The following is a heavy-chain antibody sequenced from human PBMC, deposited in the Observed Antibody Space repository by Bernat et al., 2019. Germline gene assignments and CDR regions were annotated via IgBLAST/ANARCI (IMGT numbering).Heavy chain of an antibody. D-gene: IGHD1-26*01. Sequence: EVQLVESGGGLVKPGGSLRLSCAASGFSFSSYSMSWVRQAPGKGLEWVSSISSSRSYIYYSDSVKGRFTISRDNAKNSLYLQMNSLRAEDTAVYYCARDSRATTSYYYYGLDVWGQGTTVTVSS. CDR3: ARDSRATTSYYYYGLDV. V-gene: IGHV3-21*01. CDR1: GFSFSSYS. J-gene: IGHJ6*02. CDR2: ISSSRSYI.